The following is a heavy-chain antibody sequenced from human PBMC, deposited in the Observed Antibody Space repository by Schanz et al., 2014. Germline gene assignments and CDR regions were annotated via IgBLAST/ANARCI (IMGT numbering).Heavy chain of an antibody. V-gene: IGHV3-30*18. Sequence: QVQLVESGGGLVKPGGSLRLSCAASGFTFSDYYMSWIRQAPGKGLEWVALISNDGSIKYYADSVEGRFTISRDNSRNTLYLQMNSLRAEDTAVYYCAKDLLYGAPMPLNHLDYWGQGTLVTVSS. CDR3: AKDLLYGAPMPLNHLDY. CDR2: ISNDGSIK. CDR1: GFTFSDYY. D-gene: IGHD2-2*01. J-gene: IGHJ4*02.